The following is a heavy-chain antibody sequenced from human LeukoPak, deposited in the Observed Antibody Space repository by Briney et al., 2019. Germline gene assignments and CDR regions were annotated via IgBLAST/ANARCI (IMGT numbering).Heavy chain of an antibody. CDR1: GFSFRTYI. CDR2: ISGDAITT. D-gene: IGHD4/OR15-4a*01. CDR3: AKDASPYSNYAVRWFDA. J-gene: IGHJ5*02. Sequence: GGSLRLSCTASGFSFRTYIMAWVRQVPGKGLEWISAISGDAITTYYAVPVKGRFTISRDNFRNTLSLQMDSLRADDSAVYYCAKDASPYSNYAVRWFDAWGQGTLVTVSS. V-gene: IGHV3-23*01.